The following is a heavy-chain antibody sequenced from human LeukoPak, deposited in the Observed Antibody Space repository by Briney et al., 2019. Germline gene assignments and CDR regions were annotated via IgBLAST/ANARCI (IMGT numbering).Heavy chain of an antibody. CDR1: GGSISSYY. J-gene: IGHJ6*02. V-gene: IGHV4-4*07. Sequence: SETLSLTCTVSGGSISSYYWSWIRQPAGKGLEWIGRIYTSGSTNYNPSPKSRVTMSVDTSKNQFSLKLSSVTAADTAVYYCARGRGYCTNGVSHSPYGMDVWGQGTTVTVSS. CDR2: IYTSGST. CDR3: ARGRGYCTNGVSHSPYGMDV. D-gene: IGHD2-8*01.